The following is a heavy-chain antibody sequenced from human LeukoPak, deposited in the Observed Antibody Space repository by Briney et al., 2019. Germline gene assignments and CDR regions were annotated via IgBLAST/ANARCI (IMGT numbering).Heavy chain of an antibody. CDR2: INPSGGST. V-gene: IGHV1-46*01. Sequence: GASVKVSCKASGYTFTSYYMHWVRQAPGQGLEWMGIINPSGGSTSYAQKFQGRVTMTRDMSTSTVYMELSSLRSEDTAVYYCARESSPPLRLYSYGSDDAFDIWGQGTMVTVSS. CDR1: GYTFTSYY. D-gene: IGHD5-18*01. J-gene: IGHJ3*02. CDR3: ARESSPPLRLYSYGSDDAFDI.